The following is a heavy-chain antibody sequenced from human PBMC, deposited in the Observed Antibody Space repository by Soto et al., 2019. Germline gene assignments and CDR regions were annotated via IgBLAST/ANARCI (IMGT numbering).Heavy chain of an antibody. V-gene: IGHV1-69*13. CDR3: ARDGSGSYYSQLYYYYYGMDV. CDR1: GGTFSSYA. J-gene: IGHJ6*02. Sequence: ASVKVSCKASGGTFSSYAISWVRQAPGQGLEWMGGIIPIFGTANYAQKFQGRVTITADESTSTAYMELSSLRSEDTAVYYCARDGSGSYYSQLYYYYYGMDVWGQGTTVTVSS. CDR2: IIPIFGTA. D-gene: IGHD3-10*01.